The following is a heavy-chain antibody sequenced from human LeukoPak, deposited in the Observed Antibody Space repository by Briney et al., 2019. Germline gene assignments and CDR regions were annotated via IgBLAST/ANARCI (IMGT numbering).Heavy chain of an antibody. Sequence: GGSLRLSCAASGFTFSSYSMNWVRQAPGKGLEWVSSISCSSSYIYYADSVKGRLTISRDNAKNSLYLQMNSLRAEDTAVYYCARDSYRGFGELLLFDYWGQGTLVTVSS. CDR2: ISCSSSYI. D-gene: IGHD3-10*01. J-gene: IGHJ4*02. CDR3: ARDSYRGFGELLLFDY. V-gene: IGHV3-21*01. CDR1: GFTFSSYS.